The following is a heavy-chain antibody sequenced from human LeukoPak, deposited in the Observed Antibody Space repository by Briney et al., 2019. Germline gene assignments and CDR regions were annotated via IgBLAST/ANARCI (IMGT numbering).Heavy chain of an antibody. D-gene: IGHD2-15*01. CDR3: ARVVVAATSYYYYGMDV. V-gene: IGHV4-59*01. CDR2: IYYSGST. J-gene: IGHJ6*02. CDR1: GGSISSYY. Sequence: PSETLSLTCTVSGGSISSYYWSWIRQPPGKGLEWIGYIYYSGSTNYNPSLKSRVTISVDTSKNQFSLELSSVTAADTAVYYCARVVVAATSYYYYGMDVWGQGTTVTVSS.